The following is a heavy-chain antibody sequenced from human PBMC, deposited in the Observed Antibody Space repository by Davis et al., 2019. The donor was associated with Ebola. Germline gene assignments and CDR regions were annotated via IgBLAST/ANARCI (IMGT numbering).Heavy chain of an antibody. V-gene: IGHV4-34*01. J-gene: IGHJ4*02. CDR2: IDHSGIR. D-gene: IGHD1-1*01. CDR1: GGSFTAHV. CDR3: SDWNR. Sequence: SETLSLTCAVYGGSFTAHVWNWIRQSPGKGLEWIGEIDHSGIRTYNPSLESRVTMSVDTSKNQFSLRLKSLTAADTAVYYCSDWNRWGQGTLVTVSS.